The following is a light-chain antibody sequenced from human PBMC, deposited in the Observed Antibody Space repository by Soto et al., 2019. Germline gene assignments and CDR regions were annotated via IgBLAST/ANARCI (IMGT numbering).Light chain of an antibody. CDR1: QSVSSN. Sequence: EIVMPQAPTTLSVSPGERDTLSCRASQSVSSNLAWYQQKPGQAPRLLIYGASTRAAGIPARFSGGGSGTGFTLTISSLQSEDFAVYYCQQYNNWPPLTFGGGTNVEIK. CDR3: QQYNNWPPLT. J-gene: IGKJ4*01. V-gene: IGKV3-15*01. CDR2: GAS.